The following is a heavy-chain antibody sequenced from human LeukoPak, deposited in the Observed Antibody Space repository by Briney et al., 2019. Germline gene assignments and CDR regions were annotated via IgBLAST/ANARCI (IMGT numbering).Heavy chain of an antibody. J-gene: IGHJ4*02. CDR3: AKEEYGVGLYYFDY. CDR1: GFTFRSYA. CDR2: ISGSGGST. D-gene: IGHD2-8*01. V-gene: IGHV3-23*01. Sequence: PGGSLRLSXAASGFTFRSYAMSWVRQARGKGLEWVSAISGSGGSTYYADSVKGRFTNSRDNSKDTLYLQMNSLRAEDTAVHYCAKEEYGVGLYYFDYWGQGTLVTVSS.